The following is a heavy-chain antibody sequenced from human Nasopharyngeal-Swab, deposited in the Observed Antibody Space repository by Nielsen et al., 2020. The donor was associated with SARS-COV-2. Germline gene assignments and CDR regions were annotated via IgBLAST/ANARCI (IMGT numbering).Heavy chain of an antibody. D-gene: IGHD6-19*01. Sequence: SETLSLTCTVSGASISTYYWSWIRQPPGKGLEWIGYIYYSGSTNYNPSLKSRVTISVDTSKNQFSLKLSSVTAADTAVYYCARAADSSGIDYWGQGTLVTVSS. CDR3: ARAADSSGIDY. CDR1: GASISTYY. J-gene: IGHJ4*02. V-gene: IGHV4-59*01. CDR2: IYYSGST.